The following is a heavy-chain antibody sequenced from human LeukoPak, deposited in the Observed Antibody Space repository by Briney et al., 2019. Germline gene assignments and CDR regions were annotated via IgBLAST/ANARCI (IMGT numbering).Heavy chain of an antibody. J-gene: IGHJ3*02. CDR3: ALLGEYDAFDI. V-gene: IGHV4-59*01. CDR1: GGSISSYY. CDR2: IYYSGST. Sequence: PSETLSLTWTVSGGSISSYYWSWIRQPPGKGLEWIGYIYYSGSTNYNPSLKSRVTISVDTSKNQFSLKLSSVTAADTAVYYCALLGEYDAFDIWGQGTMATVSS. D-gene: IGHD3-16*01.